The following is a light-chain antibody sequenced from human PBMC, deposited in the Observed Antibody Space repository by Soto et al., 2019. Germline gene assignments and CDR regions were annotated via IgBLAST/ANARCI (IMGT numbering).Light chain of an antibody. CDR3: QQSYSTPHT. CDR2: AAS. CDR1: QSITIY. J-gene: IGKJ2*01. Sequence: DIQMTQSPSSLSASVGDRVTITCRASQSITIYLNWYQQKPGKVPRLLIYAASSLQSGVPSRFSGSGSGTDFTLTISSLQPEDFATYYCQQSYSTPHTFGQGTKLDIK. V-gene: IGKV1-39*01.